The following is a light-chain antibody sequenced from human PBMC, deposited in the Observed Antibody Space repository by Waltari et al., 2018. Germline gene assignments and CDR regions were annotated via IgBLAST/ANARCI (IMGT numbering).Light chain of an antibody. CDR3: RSYTSRYTYV. J-gene: IGLJ1*01. CDR1: SSDVGGYNS. CDR2: EVY. Sequence: QSALTQPASVSGSPGQSITISCPGTSSDVGGYNSVSWYQQHPGKAPKVIIYEVYNRPSGASDRFSGSKSGNTASLIISGLQAEDEADYYCRSYTSRYTYVFGSGTKVTVL. V-gene: IGLV2-14*01.